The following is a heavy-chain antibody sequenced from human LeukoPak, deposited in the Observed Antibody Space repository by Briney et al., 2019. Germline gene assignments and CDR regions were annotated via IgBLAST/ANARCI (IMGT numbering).Heavy chain of an antibody. CDR2: IKEDGSEK. CDR3: ARDGPTAYFDY. J-gene: IGHJ4*02. CDR1: GFTFSSHW. D-gene: IGHD3-16*01. Sequence: PGGSLRLSCAASGFTFSSHWMTWVRQAPGKGLEWVANIKEDGSEKYCVDSVKGRFTLSRDNAKNSMYLQMDSLRAEDTAVYYCARDGPTAYFDYWGQGALVTVSS. V-gene: IGHV3-7*01.